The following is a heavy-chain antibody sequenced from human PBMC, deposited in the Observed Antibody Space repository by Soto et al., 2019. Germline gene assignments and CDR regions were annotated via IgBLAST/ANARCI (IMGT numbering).Heavy chain of an antibody. J-gene: IGHJ3*02. CDR1: GFTFSSYS. CDR3: ARVAAGLDAFDI. V-gene: IGHV3-48*01. CDR2: ISSSSSTI. D-gene: IGHD6-13*01. Sequence: EVQLVESGGGLVQPGGSLRLSCAASGFTFSSYSMNWVRQAPGKGLEWVSYISSSSSTIYYADSVKGRFTISRDNAKNSLYLQMNGLRAEDTAVYYCARVAAGLDAFDIWGQGTMVTVSS.